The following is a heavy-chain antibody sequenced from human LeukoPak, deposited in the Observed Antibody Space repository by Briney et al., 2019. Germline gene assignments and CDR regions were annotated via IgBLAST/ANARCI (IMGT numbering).Heavy chain of an antibody. CDR3: ARDPSMTWYFDL. CDR1: GGTFSSYT. CDR2: IIPILGIA. V-gene: IGHV1-69*04. J-gene: IGHJ2*01. D-gene: IGHD2-8*01. Sequence: SVKVSCKASGGTFSSYTISWVRQAPGQGLEWVGRIIPILGIANYAQKFQGRVTITADKSTSTAYMELSSLRSEDTAVYYCARDPSMTWYFDLWGRGTLVTVSS.